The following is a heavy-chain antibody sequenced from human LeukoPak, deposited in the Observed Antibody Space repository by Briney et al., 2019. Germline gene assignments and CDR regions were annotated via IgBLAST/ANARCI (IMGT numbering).Heavy chain of an antibody. CDR1: GFTFSSHW. D-gene: IGHD6-19*01. CDR3: ARDRGSSGWYEFDY. CDR2: IKPDGSEK. V-gene: IGHV3-7*01. J-gene: IGHJ4*02. Sequence: PGGSLRLSCAASGFTFSSHWMSWVRQGPGKGLEWVASIKPDGSEKYYVDSVKGRFTISRDSAKSSLYLQMNTLRAEDTAVYSCARDRGSSGWYEFDYRGQGTLVTVSS.